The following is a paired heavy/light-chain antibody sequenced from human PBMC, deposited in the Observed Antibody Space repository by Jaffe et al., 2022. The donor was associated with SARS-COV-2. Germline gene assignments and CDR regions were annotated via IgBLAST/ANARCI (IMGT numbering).Heavy chain of an antibody. J-gene: IGHJ5*02. CDR3: ASAPYSISWYWFDP. V-gene: IGHV4-59*01. CDR2: IYYSGSS. CDR1: GGSITSYY. D-gene: IGHD6-13*01. Sequence: QVQLQESGPGLVKPSETLSLTCTVSGGSITSYYWSWIRQPPGKGLEWIGYIYYSGSSNYNPSLKSRVTMSVDMSKNQFSLKLSSVTAADTAVYYCASAPYSISWYWFDPWGQGTLVTVSS.
Light chain of an antibody. CDR3: AAWDDSLSGL. V-gene: IGLV1-47*01. CDR2: KNN. J-gene: IGLJ2*01. Sequence: QSVLTQPPSASGTPGQRVTISCSGSSSNIGSNYVYWYQQLPGTAPKLLIYKNNQRPSGVPDRFSGSKSGTSASLAISGLRSEDEADYYCAAWDDSLSGLFGGGTKLTVL. CDR1: SSNIGSNY.